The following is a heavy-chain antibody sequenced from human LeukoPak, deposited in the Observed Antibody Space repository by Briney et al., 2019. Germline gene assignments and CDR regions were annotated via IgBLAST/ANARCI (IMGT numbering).Heavy chain of an antibody. J-gene: IGHJ4*02. D-gene: IGHD2-21*01. CDR1: GFTFSSYA. V-gene: IGHV3-30*18. CDR3: AKGASSRIDY. Sequence: GGSLRLSCAASGFTFSSYAMYWVRQAPGKGLEWVAVISYDDSNEYFADSVKGRFTISRDNSKNTLFLQMNSLRAEDTAFYYCAKGASSRIDYWGQGTLVTVSS. CDR2: ISYDDSNE.